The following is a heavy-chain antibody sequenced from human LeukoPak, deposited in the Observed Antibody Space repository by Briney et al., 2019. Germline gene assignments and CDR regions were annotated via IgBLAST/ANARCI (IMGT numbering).Heavy chain of an antibody. CDR2: IYHSGST. CDR1: GGSINSGAYS. D-gene: IGHD3-3*01. V-gene: IGHV4-30-2*01. CDR3: ARGRRAGLLRFLEWLSYYFDY. J-gene: IGHJ4*02. Sequence: SETLSLTCAVSGGSINSGAYSWNWIRQPSGKGLEWIGYIYHSGSTYYNPSLKSRATISVDRSKNQFSLKLSSVTAADTAVYYCARGRRAGLLRFLEWLSYYFDYWGQGTLVTVSS.